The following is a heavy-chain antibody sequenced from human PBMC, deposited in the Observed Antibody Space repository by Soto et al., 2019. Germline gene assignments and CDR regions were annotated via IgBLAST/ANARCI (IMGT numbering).Heavy chain of an antibody. Sequence: PGGSLRLSCAASGFTVSSNYMSWVRQAPGKGLEWVSVLYSGGYTYYADSVKGRFTISRDNSKNTLYLQMNSLRAEDTAVYYFAPSRRAGPPPPLDYGGRGPLVTVSS. J-gene: IGHJ4*02. CDR2: LYSGGYT. CDR3: APSRRAGPPPPLDY. V-gene: IGHV3-66*01. CDR1: GFTVSSNY. D-gene: IGHD6-25*01.